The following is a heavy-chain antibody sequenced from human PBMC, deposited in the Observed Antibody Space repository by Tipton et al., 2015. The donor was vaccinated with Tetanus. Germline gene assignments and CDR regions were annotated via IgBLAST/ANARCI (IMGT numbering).Heavy chain of an antibody. Sequence: SLRLSCAASGFTFSKYAIHWVRQAPGKGLEWVAMISFDGKDKYYADSVKGRFTMSRDNSKNTLSLQMNSLRPEDTAVYYCARDREDLTVVVVPVAFDFWGRGTLVTVSS. CDR3: ARDREDLTVVVVPVAFDF. CDR2: ISFDGKDK. D-gene: IGHD2-2*01. V-gene: IGHV3-30*04. J-gene: IGHJ4*02. CDR1: GFTFSKYA.